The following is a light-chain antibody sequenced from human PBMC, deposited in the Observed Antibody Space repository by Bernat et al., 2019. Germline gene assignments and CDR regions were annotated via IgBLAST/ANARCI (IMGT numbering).Light chain of an antibody. CDR3: QQYGTSPT. J-gene: IGKJ1*01. Sequence: EIVLTQSPGTLSLSPGERATLSCRASPSVSSSYLAWYQQKSGRAPRLIIFSASSRATGIPDRFSGSGSGTDFTLSISRLEPEDSAVYYCQQYGTSPTFGQGTKVEIK. CDR2: SAS. V-gene: IGKV3-20*01. CDR1: PSVSSSY.